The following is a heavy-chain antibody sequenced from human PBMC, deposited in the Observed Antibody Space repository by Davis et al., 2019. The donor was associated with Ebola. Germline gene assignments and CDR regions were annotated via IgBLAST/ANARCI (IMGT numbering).Heavy chain of an antibody. V-gene: IGHV4-30-4*08. CDR2: IDNSGST. Sequence: MPSETLSLTCTVSGGSISSGDYYWNWIRQPPGQGLEWIGYIDNSGSTNYNSSIISRVTISKDTSKNQFSLKLTSVTAADTAVYYCARLGYDILTGYSLGYWGQGTLVTVSS. CDR3: ARLGYDILTGYSLGY. D-gene: IGHD3-9*01. CDR1: GGSISSGDYY. J-gene: IGHJ4*02.